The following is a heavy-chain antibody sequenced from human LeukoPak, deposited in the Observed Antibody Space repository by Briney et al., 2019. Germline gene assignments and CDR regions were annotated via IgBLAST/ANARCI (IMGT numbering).Heavy chain of an antibody. D-gene: IGHD1-26*01. CDR1: GFTFGSYG. V-gene: IGHV3-49*04. CDR2: IRREAYGGTT. Sequence: GGSLRLSCTASGFTFGSYGMSWVRQAPGKGLEWVGFIRREAYGGTTEYAASVKGRFTLSKDDSKSIAYLQMSSLKTEDTAVYYCTRDLGLHLGVYYYYGMDVWGQGSTVTVSS. J-gene: IGHJ6*02. CDR3: TRDLGLHLGVYYYYGMDV.